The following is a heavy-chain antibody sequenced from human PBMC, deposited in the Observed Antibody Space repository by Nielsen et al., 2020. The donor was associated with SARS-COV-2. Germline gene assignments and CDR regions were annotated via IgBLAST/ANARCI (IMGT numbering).Heavy chain of an antibody. D-gene: IGHD5-18*01. J-gene: IGHJ5*02. V-gene: IGHV7-4-1*02. Sequence: ASVKVSCKASGYIFTSYAMNWVRQAPGQGLEWMGWINTNTGNPTYAQGFTGRFVFSLDTSVSTAYLQISSLKAEDTAVYYCARDRYSYGLNWFDPWGQGTLVTISS. CDR1: GYIFTSYA. CDR3: ARDRYSYGLNWFDP. CDR2: INTNTGNP.